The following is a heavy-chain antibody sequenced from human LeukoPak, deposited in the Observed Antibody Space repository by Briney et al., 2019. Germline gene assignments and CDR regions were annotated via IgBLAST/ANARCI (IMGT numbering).Heavy chain of an antibody. CDR2: ISYDGSNK. D-gene: IGHD6-19*01. V-gene: IGHV3-30*18. CDR1: GFTFSSYG. Sequence: GRSLRLSCAASGFTFSSYGMHWVRQAPGKGLEWVAVISYDGSNKYYADSVKGRFTISRDNSKNTLYLQMNSLRAEDTAVYYCAKDRGVAVAGTGGLSDYWGQGTLVTVSS. J-gene: IGHJ4*02. CDR3: AKDRGVAVAGTGGLSDY.